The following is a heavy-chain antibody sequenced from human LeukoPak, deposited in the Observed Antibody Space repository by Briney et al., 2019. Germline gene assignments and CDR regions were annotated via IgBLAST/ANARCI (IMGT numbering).Heavy chain of an antibody. Sequence: SETLSLTCTVSGGSISSYYWSWIRQPAGKGLEWIGRIYTSGSTNYNPSLKSRVTMSVDTSKNQFSLKLSSVTAEDTAVYYCARDRDSSSWSSRRVGDYFDYWGQGTLVTVSS. CDR2: IYTSGST. D-gene: IGHD6-13*01. V-gene: IGHV4-4*07. CDR1: GGSISSYY. CDR3: ARDRDSSSWSSRRVGDYFDY. J-gene: IGHJ4*02.